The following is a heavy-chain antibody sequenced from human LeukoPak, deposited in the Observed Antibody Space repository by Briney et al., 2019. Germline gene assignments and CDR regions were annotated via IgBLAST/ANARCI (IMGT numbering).Heavy chain of an antibody. Sequence: GGPLTLLCTASGHTYHEYNMHGVRQARGGGLEWVTHNSWDGGSTQHGDSVKGRFTISRDNKKNSLDLPMNSVRNEGTPLYYSAKDRAVVTHVRTKVANWNYFYYYMDVWGKGTTVTVSS. CDR2: NSWDGGST. D-gene: IGHD4-23*01. CDR1: GHTYHEYN. V-gene: IGHV3-43*01. CDR3: AKDRAVVTHVRTKVANWNYFYYYMDV. J-gene: IGHJ6*03.